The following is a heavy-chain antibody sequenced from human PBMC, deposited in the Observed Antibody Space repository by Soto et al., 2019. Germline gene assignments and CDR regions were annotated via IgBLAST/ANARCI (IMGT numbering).Heavy chain of an antibody. V-gene: IGHV3-21*01. J-gene: IGHJ4*02. D-gene: IGHD1-26*01. CDR3: VREDGKVGTNSAFDY. CDR2: INGRGNYI. CDR1: GFTFSTYT. Sequence: GGSLRLSCASSGFTFSTYTMNWVRQAPGKGLEWVSSINGRGNYIYYAESVKGRFTISRDNAENSLYLQMDRLRAEDTALYYCVREDGKVGTNSAFDYWGLGALVTVSS.